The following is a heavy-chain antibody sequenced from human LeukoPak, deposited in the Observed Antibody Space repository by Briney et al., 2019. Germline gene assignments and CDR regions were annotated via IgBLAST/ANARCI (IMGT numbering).Heavy chain of an antibody. CDR3: ARDVGYCSSTSCNDSFDI. Sequence: GRSLRLFCAASGFTFSSYSMHWVRQAPGKGLVWVAVISYDGSNKYYADSVKCRFTISRDNSKNTLYLQMNSLRAEDTAVYYCARDVGYCSSTSCNDSFDIWGQGTMVTVSS. J-gene: IGHJ3*02. D-gene: IGHD2-2*01. CDR2: ISYDGSNK. CDR1: GFTFSSYS. V-gene: IGHV3-30*04.